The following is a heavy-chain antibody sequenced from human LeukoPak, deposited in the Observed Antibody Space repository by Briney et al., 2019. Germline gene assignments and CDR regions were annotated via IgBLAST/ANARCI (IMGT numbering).Heavy chain of an antibody. CDR2: TSDRGDYT. CDR3: ARKAQYNGHYPLDY. D-gene: IGHD1-7*01. J-gene: IGHJ4*02. CDR1: GFTFTSYP. Sequence: GGSLRLSCAASGFTFTSYPMSWVRQAPGKGLEWVSGTSDRGDYTYYADSVKGRFTISRDSSKNTLFLQMNSLRAEDTALYFCARKAQYNGHYPLDYWGQGTLVTVSS. V-gene: IGHV3-23*01.